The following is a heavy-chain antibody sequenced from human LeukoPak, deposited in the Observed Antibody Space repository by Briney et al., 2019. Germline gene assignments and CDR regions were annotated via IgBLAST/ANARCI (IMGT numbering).Heavy chain of an antibody. Sequence: GASVKVSCKTSGYSENFYGITWVRQVAGQGLEWMGWISAQHGQTEYAPNSQDRVTMTTDTYTNIAYMELRSLRSEDTAVYYCATTATGYGDYGLDYYYYYMDVWGKGTTVTVSS. J-gene: IGHJ6*03. CDR1: GYSENFYG. D-gene: IGHD4-17*01. CDR3: ATTATGYGDYGLDYYYYYMDV. CDR2: ISAQHGQT. V-gene: IGHV1-18*01.